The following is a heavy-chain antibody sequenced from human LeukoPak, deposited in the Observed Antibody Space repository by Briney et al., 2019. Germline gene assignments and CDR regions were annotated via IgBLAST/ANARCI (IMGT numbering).Heavy chain of an antibody. CDR3: ARLSRTGYYNSAFDI. CDR2: IIPIFATA. D-gene: IGHD3-9*01. J-gene: IGHJ3*02. CDR1: GGTFSSYA. V-gene: IGHV1-69*13. Sequence: ASVKVSCKASGGTFSSYAISWVRQAPGQGLEWMGGIIPIFATANYAQKFQGRVTITADESTSTAYMGLSSLRSEDTAVYYCARLSRTGYYNSAFDIWGQGTMVTVFS.